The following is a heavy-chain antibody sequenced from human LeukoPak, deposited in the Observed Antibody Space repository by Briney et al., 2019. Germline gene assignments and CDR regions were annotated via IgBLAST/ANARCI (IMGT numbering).Heavy chain of an antibody. CDR3: AKDRVYGLPHFDP. CDR1: GFTFTTYA. J-gene: IGHJ5*02. V-gene: IGHV3-23*01. Sequence: GGSLRLSCAASGFTFTTYATNWVRQAPGKGLEWVSTISGSGGSTYYADSVKGRFTISRDNSKNTPYLQMSSLRAEDTAVYYCAKDRVYGLPHFDPWGQGTLVTVSS. CDR2: ISGSGGST. D-gene: IGHD2-8*01.